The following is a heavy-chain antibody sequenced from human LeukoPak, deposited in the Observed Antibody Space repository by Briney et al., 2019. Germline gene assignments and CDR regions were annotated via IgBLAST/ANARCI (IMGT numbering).Heavy chain of an antibody. CDR1: GYTFTSYD. CDR3: ARGGSWERTNWFDP. J-gene: IGHJ5*02. D-gene: IGHD1-26*01. V-gene: IGHV1-8*01. Sequence: ASVKVSCKASGYTFTSYDINWVRQATGQGPEWMGWMNPNSGNTGYAQKFQGRVTMTRNTSISTAYMELSSLRSEDTAVYYCARGGSWERTNWFDPWGQGTLVTVSS. CDR2: MNPNSGNT.